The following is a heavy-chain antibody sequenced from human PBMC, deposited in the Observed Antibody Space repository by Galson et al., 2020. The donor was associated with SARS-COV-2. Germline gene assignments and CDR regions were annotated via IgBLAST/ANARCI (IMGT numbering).Heavy chain of an antibody. CDR3: ARIIPSGYYDH. CDR2: IHRDGTQE. D-gene: IGHD1-1*01. J-gene: IGHJ4*02. CDR1: GFTFRGYW. V-gene: IGHV3-7*01. Sequence: GGSLRLSCTASGFTFRGYWMTWVRQPPGRGLEWVAYIHRDGTQEDYMDSARGRFTIFRDNVESSVYLQMNSLRAEDSAVYYCARIIPSGYYDHWGQGTLVTVSS.